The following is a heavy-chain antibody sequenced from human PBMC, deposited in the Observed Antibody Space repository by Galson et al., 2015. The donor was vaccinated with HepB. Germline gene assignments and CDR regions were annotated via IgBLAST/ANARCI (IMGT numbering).Heavy chain of an antibody. V-gene: IGHV3-15*01. D-gene: IGHD5-18*01. Sequence: SLRLSCAASGFTFSNAWMSWVRQAPGKGLEWVGRIKSKTDGGTTDYAAPVKGRFTISRDDSKNTLYLQMNSLKTEDTAVYYCTRRQSERGYSYGSKGDYWGQGTLVTVSS. J-gene: IGHJ4*02. CDR2: IKSKTDGGTT. CDR1: GFTFSNAW. CDR3: TRRQSERGYSYGSKGDY.